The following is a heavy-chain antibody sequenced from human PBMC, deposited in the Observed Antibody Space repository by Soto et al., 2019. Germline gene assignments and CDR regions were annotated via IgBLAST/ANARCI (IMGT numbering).Heavy chain of an antibody. CDR1: GASISSYY. V-gene: IGHV4-59*01. J-gene: IGHJ6*02. D-gene: IGHD3-22*01. CDR2: IYDSGST. CDR3: ARDSDASTGYPGYHALDV. Sequence: QVQLQESGPGLVKPSETLSLTCTVSGASISSYYWTWIRQPPGKGLEWTGYIYDSGSTNYNPSLQSRVTISVDRAKNQFSLKLSSVTAADTAIYYGARDSDASTGYPGYHALDVWGQGTTVTVS.